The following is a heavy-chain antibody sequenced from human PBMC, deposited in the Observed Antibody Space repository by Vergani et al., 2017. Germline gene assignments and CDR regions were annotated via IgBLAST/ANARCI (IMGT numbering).Heavy chain of an antibody. Sequence: QVQLQASGPGRVKPSQTLSLTCTMSGGSISAGYYFWSWIRQPAGKGLEWLGHISASGTASHSPSLKTRVSMSVETSKTQFSLTVTSVTAADTAIYFCARRSGGYYSGGKVHPLRTAFDVWGHGTVVTVSS. CDR2: ISASGTA. J-gene: IGHJ3*01. D-gene: IGHD2-15*01. V-gene: IGHV4-61*02. CDR1: GGSISAGYYF. CDR3: ARRSGGYYSGGKVHPLRTAFDV.